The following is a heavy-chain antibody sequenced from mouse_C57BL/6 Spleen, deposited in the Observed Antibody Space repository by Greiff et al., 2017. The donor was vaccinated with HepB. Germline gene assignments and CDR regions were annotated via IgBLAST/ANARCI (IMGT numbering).Heavy chain of an antibody. CDR2: ISDGGSYT. J-gene: IGHJ2*01. Sequence: EVQVVESGGGLVKPGGSLKLSCAASGFTFSSYAMSWVRQTPEKRLEWVATISDGGSYTYYPDNVKGRFTISRDNAKNNLYLQMSHLKSEDTAMYYCARDRYDYPDYWGQGTTLTVSS. CDR3: ARDRYDYPDY. CDR1: GFTFSSYA. D-gene: IGHD2-4*01. V-gene: IGHV5-4*01.